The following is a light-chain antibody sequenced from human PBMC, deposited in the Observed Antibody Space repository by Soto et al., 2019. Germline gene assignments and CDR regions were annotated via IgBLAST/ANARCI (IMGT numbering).Light chain of an antibody. J-gene: IGKJ3*01. CDR3: QQRSNWPPFS. CDR1: QTVSFY. Sequence: EIVLTQSPATLSLSPGERATLSCRASQTVSFYLAWYQQKPGQAPRLLIYNASERATGTPARFSGSGTGTDFSLTTSSLEPEDFAVYYSQQRSNWPPFSFGPGTKVDIK. CDR2: NAS. V-gene: IGKV3-11*01.